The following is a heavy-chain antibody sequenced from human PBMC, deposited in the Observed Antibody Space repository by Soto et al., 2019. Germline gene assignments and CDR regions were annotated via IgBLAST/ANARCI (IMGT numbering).Heavy chain of an antibody. J-gene: IGHJ4*02. V-gene: IGHV3-9*01. CDR1: GFTFDDYA. Sequence: EVQLVESGGGLVQPGRSLRLSCAASGFTFDDYAMHWVRQAPGKGLEWVSGISWNSGSIGYADSVKGRFTISRDNAKNSLYPQMNSLRAEDTALYYCAKDNRWRTSIGGQGTLVTVSS. CDR2: ISWNSGSI. CDR3: AKDNRWRTSI.